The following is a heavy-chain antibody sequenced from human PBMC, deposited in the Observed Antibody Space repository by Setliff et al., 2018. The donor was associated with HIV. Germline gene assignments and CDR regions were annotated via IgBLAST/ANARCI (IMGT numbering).Heavy chain of an antibody. CDR1: GGYISSSNW. V-gene: IGHV4-4*02. D-gene: IGHD3-22*01. J-gene: IGHJ3*02. Sequence: LRETLSLTCAVSGGYISSSNWWSWVRQPPGKGLEWIGEIYHSGSTKYNPSLKSRVTISVDKSKNQFSLKLSSVTAADTAVYYCARSITMIIVAPGAFDIWGQGTMVTVSS. CDR2: IYHSGST. CDR3: ARSITMIIVAPGAFDI.